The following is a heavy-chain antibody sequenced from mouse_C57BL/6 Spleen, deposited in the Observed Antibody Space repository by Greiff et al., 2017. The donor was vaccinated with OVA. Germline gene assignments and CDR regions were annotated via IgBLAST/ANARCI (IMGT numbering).Heavy chain of an antibody. Sequence: VQLQQPGAELVKPGASVKLSCKASGYTFTSYWMHWVKQRPGQGLEWIGMIHPNSGSTNYNEKFKSKATLTVDKSSSTAYMQLSSLTSEDSAVYYCARSDTTVVAPSYWGQGTTLTVSS. CDR2: IHPNSGST. J-gene: IGHJ2*01. CDR3: ARSDTTVVAPSY. D-gene: IGHD1-1*01. CDR1: GYTFTSYW. V-gene: IGHV1-64*01.